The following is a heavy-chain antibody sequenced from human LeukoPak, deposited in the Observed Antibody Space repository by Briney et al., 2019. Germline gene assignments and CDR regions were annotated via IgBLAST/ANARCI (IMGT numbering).Heavy chain of an antibody. CDR1: GYSFTNNG. CDR3: ARERMGIAMTGYCFDS. CDR2: ISAYNGNT. D-gene: IGHD2-21*01. Sequence: ASVKVSCKASGYSFTNNGTSWVRRAPGQGLEWMGWISAYNGNTNSTQKFQGRVTMTTDTSTSTAYMELRGLRSDDTAVYYCARERMGIAMTGYCFDSWGQGTLVTVSS. V-gene: IGHV1-18*01. J-gene: IGHJ4*02.